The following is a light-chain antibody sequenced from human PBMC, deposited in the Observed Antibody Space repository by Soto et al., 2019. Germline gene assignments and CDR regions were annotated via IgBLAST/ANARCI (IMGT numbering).Light chain of an antibody. V-gene: IGKV1-5*01. CDR1: QSITTW. Sequence: IQMTQSPSTLSASVGDTVTITCRASQSITTWLAWYQQKPGKAPKLLIYDASSLESGVPSRFSGSGSGTEFTLTISSLQPDDFATYYCQQYNSYPWTFGQVSKADI. CDR3: QQYNSYPWT. J-gene: IGKJ1*01. CDR2: DAS.